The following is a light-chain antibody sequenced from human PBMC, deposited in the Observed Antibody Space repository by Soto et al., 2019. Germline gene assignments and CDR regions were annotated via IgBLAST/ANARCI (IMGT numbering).Light chain of an antibody. CDR2: AAS. CDR1: QSISSY. CDR3: QQSYSNPRT. J-gene: IGKJ1*01. V-gene: IGKV1-39*01. Sequence: DIQMTQSPSSLSASVGDRVTITCRASQSISSYLHWYQQKPGKAPKLLMYAASSLQSGVPSRFSGSGSGTDFTLTISSLQPEDFAIYYCQQSYSNPRTFGQGTKVEI.